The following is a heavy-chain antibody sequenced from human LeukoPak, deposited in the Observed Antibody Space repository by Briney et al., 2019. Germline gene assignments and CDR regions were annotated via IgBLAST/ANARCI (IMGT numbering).Heavy chain of an antibody. CDR1: GGSFSGYY. CDR2: INHSGST. J-gene: IGHJ5*02. CDR3: ARVAGARFDP. V-gene: IGHV4-34*01. D-gene: IGHD1-26*01. Sequence: PSETLSLTCAVYGGSFSGYYWSWIRQPPGKGLEWIGEINHSGSTNYNPSLKSRVTISVDTSKNQFSLKLSSVTAADTAVYYCARVAGARFDPWGQGTLVTVSS.